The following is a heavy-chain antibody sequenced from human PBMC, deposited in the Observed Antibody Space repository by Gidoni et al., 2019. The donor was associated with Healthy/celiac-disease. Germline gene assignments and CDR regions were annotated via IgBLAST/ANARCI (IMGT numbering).Heavy chain of an antibody. D-gene: IGHD3-16*01. J-gene: IGHJ4*02. V-gene: IGHV4-61*02. CDR2: IYTSGRP. Sequence: QVQLQESGPGLVKPSQTLSLTCTVSGGSISIGSYYWSWIRQPAGKGLEWIGRIYTSGRPNYNPSLKSRVTMSVDTSKNQFSLKLSSVTAADTAVYYCARGQGVWGQGTLVTVSS. CDR1: GGSISIGSYY. CDR3: ARGQGV.